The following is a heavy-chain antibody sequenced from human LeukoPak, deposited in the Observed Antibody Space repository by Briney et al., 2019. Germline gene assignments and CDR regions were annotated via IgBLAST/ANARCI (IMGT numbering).Heavy chain of an antibody. Sequence: GGSLRLSCAASGFTFSNAWMSWVRQAPGKGLEWVGRIKSKTDGGTTDYAAPVKGRFTISRDDSKNTLYLQMNSLKTEDTAVYYCTTDQGSSSWQFRYYYYGMDVWGQGTTVTVSS. CDR3: TTDQGSSSWQFRYYYYGMDV. V-gene: IGHV3-15*01. CDR1: GFTFSNAW. J-gene: IGHJ6*02. D-gene: IGHD6-13*01. CDR2: IKSKTDGGTT.